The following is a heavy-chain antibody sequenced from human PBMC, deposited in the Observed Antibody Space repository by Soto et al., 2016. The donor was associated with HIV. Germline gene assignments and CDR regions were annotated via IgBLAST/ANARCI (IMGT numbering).Heavy chain of an antibody. V-gene: IGHV3-9*03. D-gene: IGHD6-13*01. CDR3: VKDRGQQLMGWFFDL. J-gene: IGHJ2*01. CDR2: ISWNSGSL. Sequence: EVQLVESGGGLIQPGRSLRLSCVASGFTFDDYAMHWVRQVPGKGLEWVSGISWNSGSLVYADSVKGRFTISRDNAKNSLFLQMNSLRAEDVAFYYCVKDRGQQLMGWFFDLWGRGTLVTVSS. CDR1: GFTFDDYA.